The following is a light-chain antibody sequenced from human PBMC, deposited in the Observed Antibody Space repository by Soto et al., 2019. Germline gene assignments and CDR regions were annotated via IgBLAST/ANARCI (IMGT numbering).Light chain of an antibody. CDR2: DVS. J-gene: IGKJ5*01. V-gene: IGKV3-20*01. CDR1: QTVRNNY. CDR3: QQYADSPIT. Sequence: EILLPQSPATLSLSPGERATLSCRASQTVRNNYLAWYQQKPGQAHRLLLYDVSSRATGIADRLSGSGSGTDFTLAISRVEPEEFAVYFCQQYADSPITVGQGTRLEIK.